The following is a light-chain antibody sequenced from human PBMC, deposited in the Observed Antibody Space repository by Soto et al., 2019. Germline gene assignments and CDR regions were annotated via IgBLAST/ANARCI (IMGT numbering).Light chain of an antibody. CDR3: QQYETFSGT. CDR1: QSVSGW. J-gene: IGKJ1*01. CDR2: DAS. V-gene: IGKV1-5*01. Sequence: IHMTHSPSTLSASVLYTVTVTFLASQSVSGWLAWCQQKPGEAPKLLIYDASALPRGVPSRFSGSGSGTKFTLTIASLQPDDFATYYCQQYETFSGTFGPGTKVDIK.